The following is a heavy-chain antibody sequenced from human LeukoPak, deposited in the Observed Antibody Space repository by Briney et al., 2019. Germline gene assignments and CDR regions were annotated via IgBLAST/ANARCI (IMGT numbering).Heavy chain of an antibody. Sequence: PGRSLRLSCAASGFTFSSYGMHWVRQAPGKGLEWVAVISYDGSNKYYADSVKGRFTISRDNSKNTLYLQMNSLRAEDTAVYYCAKDIGELLLFFDYWGQGTLVTVSS. D-gene: IGHD1-26*01. V-gene: IGHV3-30*18. CDR1: GFTFSSYG. CDR2: ISYDGSNK. J-gene: IGHJ4*02. CDR3: AKDIGELLLFFDY.